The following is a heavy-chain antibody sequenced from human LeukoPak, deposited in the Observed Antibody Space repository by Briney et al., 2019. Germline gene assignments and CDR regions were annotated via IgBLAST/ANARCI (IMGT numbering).Heavy chain of an antibody. J-gene: IGHJ6*03. CDR2: IYYSGST. V-gene: IGHV4-59*01. D-gene: IGHD3-22*01. CDR1: GGSISSYY. Sequence: PSETLSLTCTVSGGSISSYYWSWIRQPPGKGLEWIGYIYYSGSTNYNPSLKSRVTISVDTSKNQFSLKLSSVTAADTAVYYCVRNPSGYYRYYYYMDVWGKGTTVTISS. CDR3: VRNPSGYYRYYYYMDV.